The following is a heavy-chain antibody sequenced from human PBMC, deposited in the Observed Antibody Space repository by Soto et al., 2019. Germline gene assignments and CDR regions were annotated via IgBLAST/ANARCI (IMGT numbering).Heavy chain of an antibody. Sequence: SETLSLTCTFSGFSISSGDYYWSWIRQPPGKGLEWIGYIYYSGSTYYNPSLKSRVTISVDTSKNQFSLKLSSVTAADTAVYYCASRKSSPYFDYWGQGTLVTVSS. J-gene: IGHJ4*02. CDR2: IYYSGST. CDR1: GFSISSGDYY. CDR3: ASRKSSPYFDY. V-gene: IGHV4-30-4*01. D-gene: IGHD3-10*01.